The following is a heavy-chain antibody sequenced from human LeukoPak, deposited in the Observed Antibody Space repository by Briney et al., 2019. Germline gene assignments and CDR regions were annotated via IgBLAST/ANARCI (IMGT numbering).Heavy chain of an antibody. V-gene: IGHV4-4*09. CDR3: ASPRSGYRYTFDY. CDR1: AASISNYY. D-gene: IGHD3-22*01. J-gene: IGHJ4*02. Sequence: SETLSLTCAVSAASISNYYWSWIRQAPGKGLEWIGYISTSGSTNYNPSLKSRVSISLDMSKNRFSLNLNFVTAADTAVYYCASPRSGYRYTFDYWGQGALVTVSS. CDR2: ISTSGST.